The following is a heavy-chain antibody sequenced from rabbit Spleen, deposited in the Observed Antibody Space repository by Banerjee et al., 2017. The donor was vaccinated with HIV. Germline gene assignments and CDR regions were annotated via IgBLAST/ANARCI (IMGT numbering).Heavy chain of an antibody. J-gene: IGHJ6*01. CDR3: ARDTSSSFSSYGMDL. Sequence: QSLEESGGDLVKPGASLTLTCTASGVSFSYSSYMCWVRQAPGKGLEWIACIDAGSSGFTYFASWVNGRFTISKTSSTEVTLQMTRLTAADTATYFCARDTSSSFSSYGMDLWGQGTLVTVS. CDR1: GVSFSYSSY. CDR2: IDAGSSGFT. D-gene: IGHD1-1*01. V-gene: IGHV1S40*01.